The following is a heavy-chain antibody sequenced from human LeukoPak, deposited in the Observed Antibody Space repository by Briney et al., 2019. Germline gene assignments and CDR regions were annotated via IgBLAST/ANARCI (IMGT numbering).Heavy chain of an antibody. Sequence: SETLSLTCAVYGGSFSGYYWSWIRQPPGKGLEWIGEINHSGSTNYNPSLKSRVTISVDTSKNQFSLKLSSVTAADTAVYYCARFQEEDALDIWGQGTMVTVSS. CDR1: GGSFSGYY. CDR2: INHSGST. CDR3: ARFQEEDALDI. J-gene: IGHJ3*02. V-gene: IGHV4-34*01.